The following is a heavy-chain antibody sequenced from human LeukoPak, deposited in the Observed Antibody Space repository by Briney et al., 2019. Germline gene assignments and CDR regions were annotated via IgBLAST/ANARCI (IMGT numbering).Heavy chain of an antibody. Sequence: ASVKVSCKASGYTFTSCDINWVRQAAGQGLEWVGWMNPNSRNTGYAQKFQGRVTMTMNTAISTAYMELSSLRSDDTAVYYCARVYSDSSGYYVQGFDYWGQGTLVTVSS. J-gene: IGHJ4*02. V-gene: IGHV1-8*01. CDR2: MNPNSRNT. CDR1: GYTFTSCD. D-gene: IGHD3-22*01. CDR3: ARVYSDSSGYYVQGFDY.